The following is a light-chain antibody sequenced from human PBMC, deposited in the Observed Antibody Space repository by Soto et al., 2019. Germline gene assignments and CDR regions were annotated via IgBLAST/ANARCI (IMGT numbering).Light chain of an antibody. J-gene: IGKJ1*01. CDR2: KIS. V-gene: IGKV2-24*01. CDR3: MQGTQSPWT. CDR1: QGLVNRYGKTY. Sequence: DIVMTQTPLSSPVTLGQPASTSSRSSQGLVNRYGKTYLSWLHQRPGQPPRLLIYKISDRFSGVPDRFSGSGAGTDFTLRISRVEAEDVGVYYCMQGTQSPWTFGQGTKVEIK.